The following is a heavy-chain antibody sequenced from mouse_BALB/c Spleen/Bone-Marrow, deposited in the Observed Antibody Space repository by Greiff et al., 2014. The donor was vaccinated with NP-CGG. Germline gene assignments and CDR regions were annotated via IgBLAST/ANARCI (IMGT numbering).Heavy chain of an antibody. Sequence: EVQLVESGGGLVKPGGSLKLSCAASGFTFSSYAMSWVRQTPEKRLEWVATISSGGSYTYYPGSVKGRFTISRDNAKNTLYLQMSSLRSEDTAMYYCARLRDGYSPFAYWGQGTLVTVSA. J-gene: IGHJ3*01. CDR2: ISSGGSYT. V-gene: IGHV5-9-3*01. CDR3: ARLRDGYSPFAY. D-gene: IGHD2-3*01. CDR1: GFTFSSYA.